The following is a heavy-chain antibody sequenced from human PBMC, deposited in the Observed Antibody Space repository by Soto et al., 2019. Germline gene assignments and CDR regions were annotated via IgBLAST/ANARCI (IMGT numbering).Heavy chain of an antibody. V-gene: IGHV4-31*03. J-gene: IGHJ4*02. CDR1: GGSISSGGYY. CDR2: VHHSGST. D-gene: IGHD5-18*01. CDR3: ARNDVDTSMVFDY. Sequence: SETLSLTCTVSGGSISSGGYYWSWLRQHAGTGLEWIGYVHHSGSTFYRSSLRSRVSMSIDTSNNHFSLNLTSVTAADTAVYYCARNDVDTSMVFDYWGQGSLVTVYS.